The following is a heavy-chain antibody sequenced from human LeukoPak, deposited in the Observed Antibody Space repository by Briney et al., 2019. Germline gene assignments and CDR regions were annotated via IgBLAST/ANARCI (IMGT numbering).Heavy chain of an antibody. J-gene: IGHJ6*02. V-gene: IGHV3-21*01. Sequence: GGSLRLSCAASGFTFSSYSMNWVRQAPGKGLEWVSSISSSSSYIYYADSVKGRFTISRDNAKNSLYLQMNSLRAEDTAVYYCARDSTSPTHYCGMDVWGQGTTVTVSS. CDR1: GFTFSSYS. CDR2: ISSSSSYI. CDR3: ARDSTSPTHYCGMDV.